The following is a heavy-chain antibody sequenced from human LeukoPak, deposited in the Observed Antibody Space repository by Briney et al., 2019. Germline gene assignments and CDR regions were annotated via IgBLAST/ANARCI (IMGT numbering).Heavy chain of an antibody. CDR2: IYYSGST. CDR3: AREPVHYYDSSGYYYGEDY. J-gene: IGHJ4*02. V-gene: IGHV4-39*02. Sequence: SETLSLTCTVSGGSISSSSYYWGWIRQPPGKGLEWIGSIYYSGSTNYNPSLKSRVTISVDTSKNQFSLKLSSVTAADTAVYYCAREPVHYYDSSGYYYGEDYWGQGTLVTVSS. D-gene: IGHD3-22*01. CDR1: GGSISSSSYY.